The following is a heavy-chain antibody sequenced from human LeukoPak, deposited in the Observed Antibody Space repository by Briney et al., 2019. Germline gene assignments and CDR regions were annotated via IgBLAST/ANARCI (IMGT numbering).Heavy chain of an antibody. CDR3: ARQQDTSTWPPIDY. CDR1: GYSITIGFY. J-gene: IGHJ4*02. D-gene: IGHD2-2*01. Sequence: SETLSLTCTVSGYSITIGFYWGWIRQPPGKGLEWIGNIYHSGSAHYNPSLRSRVTMSVDTSKNQFSLQLSSVTAADTAVYHCARQQDTSTWPPIDYWAWEPWSPSPQ. V-gene: IGHV4-38-2*02. CDR2: IYHSGSA.